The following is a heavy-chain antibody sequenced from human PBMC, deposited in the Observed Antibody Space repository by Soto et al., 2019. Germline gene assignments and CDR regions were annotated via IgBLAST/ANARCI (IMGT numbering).Heavy chain of an antibody. V-gene: IGHV4-59*01. CDR2: IYYSGST. CDR3: ARLYPYYDNLTGSQIYGYDF. Sequence: SETLSLTCTVSGDSISSSYWSWIRQSPGKGLEWIGYIYYSGSTNYNASLKSRVTISVDTSKNQFSLKLSSVTAADTAVYYCARLYPYYDNLTGSQIYGYDFWSQGKMVTVSS. D-gene: IGHD3-9*01. J-gene: IGHJ3*01. CDR1: GDSISSSY.